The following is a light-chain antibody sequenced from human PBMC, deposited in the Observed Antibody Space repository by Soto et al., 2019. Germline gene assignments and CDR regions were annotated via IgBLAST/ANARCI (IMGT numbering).Light chain of an antibody. CDR2: GTS. Sequence: EIVMTQPPATLSVSPGEGATLSCRASQSVSSNLAWYQQKPGQAPRLLIYGTSTRATGIPARFSGSGSGTEFTLTISSLQSEDFAVYYCQQYNYWPFTFGQGTKLEIK. CDR1: QSVSSN. V-gene: IGKV3-15*01. J-gene: IGKJ2*01. CDR3: QQYNYWPFT.